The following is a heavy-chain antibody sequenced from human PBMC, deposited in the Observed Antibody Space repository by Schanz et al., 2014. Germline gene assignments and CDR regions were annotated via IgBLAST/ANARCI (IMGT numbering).Heavy chain of an antibody. J-gene: IGHJ4*02. CDR1: GFTVNTHY. D-gene: IGHD6-19*01. Sequence: DVQLVESGGGLLQPGGSLRLSCAVSGFTVNTHYMSWVRQAPGKGLEWISSMYINSGSTQYADSVKGRFIISRDSSKNTLFLQMNSLRAEDTAVYYCARDQWLVGGWYFDYWGQGTLVTVSS. V-gene: IGHV3-53*01. CDR2: MYINSGST. CDR3: ARDQWLVGGWYFDY.